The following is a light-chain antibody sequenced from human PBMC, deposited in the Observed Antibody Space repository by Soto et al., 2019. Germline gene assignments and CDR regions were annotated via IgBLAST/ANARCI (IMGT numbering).Light chain of an antibody. Sequence: TQSPGTLSLSPGERATLSCRASQSVSSSYLAWYQQKPGKAPKLLIYDASSLESGVPSRFSGSGSGTEFTLTISSLQPDDFATYYCQQYNSYSGTFGQGTKVDIK. CDR1: QSVSSS. V-gene: IGKV1-5*01. CDR3: QQYNSYSGT. J-gene: IGKJ1*01. CDR2: DAS.